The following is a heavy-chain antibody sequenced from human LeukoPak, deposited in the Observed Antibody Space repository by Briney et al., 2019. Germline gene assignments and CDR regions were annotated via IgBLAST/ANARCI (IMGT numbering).Heavy chain of an antibody. CDR1: GGSIGSYY. CDR2: IYTSGST. Sequence: PSETLSLTCTVSGGSIGSYYWSWIRQPAGKGLEWIGRIYTSGSTNYNPSLKSRVTMSVDTSKNQFSLKLSSVTAADTAVYYCARGVHLASRQAVHFDYWGQGTLVTVSS. V-gene: IGHV4-4*07. D-gene: IGHD2-15*01. J-gene: IGHJ4*02. CDR3: ARGVHLASRQAVHFDY.